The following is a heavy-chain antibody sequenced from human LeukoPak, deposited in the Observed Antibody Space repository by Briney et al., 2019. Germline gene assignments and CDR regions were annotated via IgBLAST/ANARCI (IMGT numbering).Heavy chain of an antibody. CDR1: GFTFSSYA. J-gene: IGHJ4*02. CDR2: ISYDGSNK. Sequence: GGSLRLSCAASGFTFSSYAMHWVRQAPGKGLEWVAVISYDGSNKYYADSVKGRFTISRDNSKNTLYLQMNSLRAEDTAVYYCAKDEYPAPTYYYGSGSYQGYYFDYWGQGTLVTVSS. D-gene: IGHD3-10*01. V-gene: IGHV3-30-3*01. CDR3: AKDEYPAPTYYYGSGSYQGYYFDY.